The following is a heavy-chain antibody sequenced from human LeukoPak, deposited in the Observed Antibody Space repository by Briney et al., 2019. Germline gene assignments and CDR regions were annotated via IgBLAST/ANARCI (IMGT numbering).Heavy chain of an antibody. Sequence: GGSLRLSCAASGFNVSNNYMTWVRQAPGKGLEWVSLIYSSGSTYYADSVKGRFTISRDNSKNTLYLQVNSLRAEDTAVYYCARRGDGGRSFDYWGQGTLVAVSS. V-gene: IGHV3-53*01. CDR1: GFNVSNNY. D-gene: IGHD4-23*01. CDR3: ARRGDGGRSFDY. CDR2: IYSSGST. J-gene: IGHJ4*02.